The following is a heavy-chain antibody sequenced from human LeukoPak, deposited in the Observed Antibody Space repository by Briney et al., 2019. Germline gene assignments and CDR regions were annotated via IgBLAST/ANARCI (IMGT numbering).Heavy chain of an antibody. CDR3: AKNLQTGSYFREGIDY. V-gene: IGHV3-53*01. CDR2: IYGDGRM. Sequence: GGSLRLSCVVSGFTVSDNYMIWVRQAPGKGLERVSVIYGDGRMFYSDSAKGRFTISRDNSKNTLYLQMNSLRAEDTAVYYCAKNLQTGSYFREGIDYWGQGTLVTVSS. D-gene: IGHD3-10*01. CDR1: GFTVSDNY. J-gene: IGHJ4*02.